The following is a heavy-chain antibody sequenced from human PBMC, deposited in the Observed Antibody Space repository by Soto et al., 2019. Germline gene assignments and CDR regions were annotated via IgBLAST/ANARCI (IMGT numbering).Heavy chain of an antibody. CDR3: ARDGLYEGSDRSFDY. Sequence: GGSLRLSCAASGFTVSSNYMSWVRQAPGKGLEWVSVIYSGGSTYYADSVKGRFTISRDNSKNTLYHQMNSLRAEDTAVDYCARDGLYEGSDRSFDYWGQGTLVTVSS. CDR2: IYSGGST. CDR1: GFTVSSNY. D-gene: IGHD3-16*02. V-gene: IGHV3-66*01. J-gene: IGHJ4*02.